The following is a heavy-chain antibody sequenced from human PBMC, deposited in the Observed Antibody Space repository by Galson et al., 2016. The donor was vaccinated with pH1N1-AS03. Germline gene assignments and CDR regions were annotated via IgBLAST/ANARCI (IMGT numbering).Heavy chain of an antibody. CDR1: GGTFSNYA. V-gene: IGHV1-69*05. CDR2: FIPVFNTV. Sequence: SVKASCKASGGTFSNYAISWVRQAPGQGLEWLGGFIPVFNTVKYEQKFQGRVTITTDESTSTAYMEVRSLRSEDTAVYYCAGRQNGRHYDFWSGARGFDSWGQGTLVTVSS. J-gene: IGHJ4*02. CDR3: AGRQNGRHYDFWSGARGFDS. D-gene: IGHD3-3*01.